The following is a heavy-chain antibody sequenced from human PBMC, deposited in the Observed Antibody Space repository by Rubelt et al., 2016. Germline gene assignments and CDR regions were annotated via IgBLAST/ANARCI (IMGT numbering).Heavy chain of an antibody. Sequence: GKGLEWVALIWYDGTNEDYADSVKGRFTISKDNSKNTLYLQMDSLRADDTAVYYCARDRLSHRYCNGGSCYFGMDVWGQGTTVTVSS. V-gene: IGHV3-33*01. D-gene: IGHD2-15*01. CDR3: ARDRLSHRYCNGGSCYFGMDV. J-gene: IGHJ6*02. CDR2: IWYDGTNE.